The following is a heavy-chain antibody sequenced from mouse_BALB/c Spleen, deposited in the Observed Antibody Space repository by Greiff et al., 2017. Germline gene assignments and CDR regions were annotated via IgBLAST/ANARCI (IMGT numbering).Heavy chain of an antibody. CDR3: ARGGRFSYYYAMDY. V-gene: IGHV5-4*02. CDR1: GFTFSDYY. CDR2: ISDGGSYT. Sequence: EVKVVESGGGLVKPGGSLKLSCAASGFTFSDYYMYWVRQTPEKRLEWVATISDGGSYTYYPDSVKGRFTISKDNAKNNLYLQMSSLKSEDTAMYYCARGGRFSYYYAMDYWGQGTSVTVSS. J-gene: IGHJ4*01. D-gene: IGHD1-1*01.